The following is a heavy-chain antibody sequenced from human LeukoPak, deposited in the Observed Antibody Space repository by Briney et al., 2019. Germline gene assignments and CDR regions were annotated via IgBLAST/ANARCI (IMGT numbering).Heavy chain of an antibody. J-gene: IGHJ5*02. Sequence: SGGSLRLSCAASGFTFSSYGMHWVRQAPGKGLEWVVVIWYDGSNKYYADSVKGRFTISRDNSKNTLYLQMNSLRAEDTAVYYCAKDKKFGELAFLNWFDPWGQGTLVTVSS. D-gene: IGHD3-10*01. V-gene: IGHV3-33*06. CDR1: GFTFSSYG. CDR3: AKDKKFGELAFLNWFDP. CDR2: IWYDGSNK.